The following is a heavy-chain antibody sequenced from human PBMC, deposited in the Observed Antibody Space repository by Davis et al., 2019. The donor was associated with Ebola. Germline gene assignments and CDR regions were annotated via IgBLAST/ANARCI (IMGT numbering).Heavy chain of an antibody. V-gene: IGHV3-7*03. CDR2: IKEDGSEK. D-gene: IGHD2-15*01. CDR3: ARERVTCGGGSCYYAGLDV. Sequence: GGSLRLSCAATGLIVSDNYMSWVRQAPGKGLEWVANIKEDGSEKFYVDSLKGRFAISRDNAKNSLFLQINSLGAEDTAVYYCARERVTCGGGSCYYAGLDVWGQGTTVTVSS. J-gene: IGHJ6*02. CDR1: GLIVSDNY.